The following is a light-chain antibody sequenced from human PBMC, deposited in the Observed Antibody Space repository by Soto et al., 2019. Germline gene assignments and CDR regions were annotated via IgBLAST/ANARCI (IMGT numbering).Light chain of an antibody. J-gene: IGKJ1*01. Sequence: DIQMTQSPSSLSASVGDRVTITCRASQSIDTYLNWYQQKPGKAPKLLICAASGLYSGVPASFSGGGSGTDFNMTISSLQSEDFGTYYCHQSYHARTTFEQGNKVDSK. CDR2: AAS. CDR3: HQSYHARTT. V-gene: IGKV1-39*01. CDR1: QSIDTY.